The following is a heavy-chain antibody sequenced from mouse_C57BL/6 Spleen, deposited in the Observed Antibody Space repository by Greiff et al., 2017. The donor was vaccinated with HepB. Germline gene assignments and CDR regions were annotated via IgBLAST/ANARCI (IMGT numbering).Heavy chain of an antibody. CDR1: GYTFTSYW. J-gene: IGHJ3*01. V-gene: IGHV1-52*01. Sequence: VQLQQPGAELVRPGSSVKLSCKASGYTFTSYWMHWVKQRPIQGLEWIVNIDPSDSETHYNQKFKDKATLTVDKSSSTAYMQLSSLTSEDSAVYYCARDYSPIVFAYWGQGTLVTVSA. CDR2: IDPSDSET. D-gene: IGHD2-12*01. CDR3: ARDYSPIVFAY.